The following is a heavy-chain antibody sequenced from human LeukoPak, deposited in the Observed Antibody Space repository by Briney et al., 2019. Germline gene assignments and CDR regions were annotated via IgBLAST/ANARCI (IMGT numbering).Heavy chain of an antibody. J-gene: IGHJ6*02. D-gene: IGHD6-13*01. CDR3: ARGGDSSSWYVVYYGMDV. Sequence: SETLSLTCTVSGGSISSGDYYWSWIRQPPGKGLEWIGYIYYSGSTYYNPSLKSRVTISVDTSKNQFSPKLSSVTAADTAVYYCARGGDSSSWYVVYYGMDVWGQGTTVTVSS. CDR2: IYYSGST. CDR1: GGSISSGDYY. V-gene: IGHV4-30-4*08.